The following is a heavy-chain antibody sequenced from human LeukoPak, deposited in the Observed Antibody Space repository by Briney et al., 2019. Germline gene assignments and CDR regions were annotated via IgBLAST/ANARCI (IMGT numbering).Heavy chain of an antibody. D-gene: IGHD5-12*01. CDR1: GGTFSSYA. Sequence: SVKVSCKASGGTFSSYAISWVRQAPGQGLEWMGGIIPIFGTANYAQKFQGRVTITTDESTSTAYMELSSLRSEDTAVYYCARDGYDADGYLDYWGQGALVPVSS. V-gene: IGHV1-69*05. J-gene: IGHJ4*02. CDR2: IIPIFGTA. CDR3: ARDGYDADGYLDY.